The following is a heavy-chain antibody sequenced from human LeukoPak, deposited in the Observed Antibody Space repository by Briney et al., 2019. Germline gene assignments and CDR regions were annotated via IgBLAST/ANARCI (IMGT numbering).Heavy chain of an antibody. CDR3: ARGHSGSYQGPGVFDY. J-gene: IGHJ4*02. V-gene: IGHV1-69*06. Sequence: SVKVSCKASGGTFSSYAVSWVRLTPGQGLEWLGGIIPVFGTTTYAQKFQAKVTMTADKSTNTAYLEISSLTSDDTAVYYCARGHSGSYQGPGVFDYWGQGTLVTVSS. CDR2: IIPVFGTT. CDR1: GGTFSSYA. D-gene: IGHD1-26*01.